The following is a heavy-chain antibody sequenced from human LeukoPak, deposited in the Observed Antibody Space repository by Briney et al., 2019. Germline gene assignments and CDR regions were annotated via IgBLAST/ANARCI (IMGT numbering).Heavy chain of an antibody. J-gene: IGHJ6*03. CDR1: GGPISSYY. CDR2: IYTSGST. Sequence: PSETLSLTCTVSGGPISSYYWSWIRQPAGKGLEWIGRIYTSGSTNYNPSLKSRVTMSVDTYKNQFSLKLSSVTAADTAVYYCARDRDCSGGSCYWNYYYYYMDVWGKGTTVTISS. CDR3: ARDRDCSGGSCYWNYYYYYMDV. V-gene: IGHV4-4*07. D-gene: IGHD2-15*01.